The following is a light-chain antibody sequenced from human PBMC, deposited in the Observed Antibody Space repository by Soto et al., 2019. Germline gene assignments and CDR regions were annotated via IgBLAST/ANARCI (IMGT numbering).Light chain of an antibody. V-gene: IGKV3-20*01. Sequence: EIVLTQSPGTVSLSPGDRATLSCRASQSISANYLAWYQQKPGQAPRLLIYGVSIRATGIPDRFAGSGSGPDFTLTISRLEPEDFAVYYCHQYGVLPKTFGQGTTVAIK. CDR3: HQYGVLPKT. CDR1: QSISANY. CDR2: GVS. J-gene: IGKJ1*01.